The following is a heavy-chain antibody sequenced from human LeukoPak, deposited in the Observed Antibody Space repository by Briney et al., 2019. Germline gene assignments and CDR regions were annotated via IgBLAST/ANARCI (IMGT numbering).Heavy chain of an antibody. D-gene: IGHD3-10*01. Sequence: ASVKVSCKASGYTFTGYYMHWARQAPGQGLEWMGWINPNSGGTNYAQKFQGRVTMTRDTSISTAYMELSRLRSDDTAVYYCAREAITMVREEPFDYWGHGSLVTVSS. CDR3: AREAITMVREEPFDY. J-gene: IGHJ4*01. CDR2: INPNSGGT. V-gene: IGHV1-2*02. CDR1: GYTFTGYY.